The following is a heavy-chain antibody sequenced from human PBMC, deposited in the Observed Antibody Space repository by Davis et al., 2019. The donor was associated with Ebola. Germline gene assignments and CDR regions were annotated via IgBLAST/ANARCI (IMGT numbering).Heavy chain of an antibody. D-gene: IGHD6-19*01. CDR3: ARGRNGGWDFDY. V-gene: IGHV1-18*01. Sequence: SVKVSCKASVSTFNSHGISWVRQAPGQGLEWMAWISAYNGHTNYAQKFQGRLTLTTDTSTSTVYMELRSLTSDDTAEYYCARGRNGGWDFDYWGQGTRVTVSS. CDR2: ISAYNGHT. CDR1: VSTFNSHG. J-gene: IGHJ4*02.